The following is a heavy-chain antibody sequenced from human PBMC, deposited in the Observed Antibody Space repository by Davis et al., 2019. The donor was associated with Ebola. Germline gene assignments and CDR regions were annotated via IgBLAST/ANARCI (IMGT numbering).Heavy chain of an antibody. Sequence: GESLKISCAASGFTVSSNYMSWVRQAPGKGLEWVAAIPSDGTKKYYADSVKGRFTISRDNSEKTLSLQMNSLRLEDTALYYCAKDGNINDKNGCDYYDSWGQGTLVTVSS. V-gene: IGHV3-30*18. J-gene: IGHJ4*02. D-gene: IGHD3-22*01. CDR1: GFTVSSNY. CDR2: IPSDGTKK. CDR3: AKDGNINDKNGCDYYDS.